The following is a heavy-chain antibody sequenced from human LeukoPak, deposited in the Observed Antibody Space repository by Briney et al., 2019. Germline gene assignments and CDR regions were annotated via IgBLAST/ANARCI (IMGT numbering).Heavy chain of an antibody. Sequence: SETLSLTCTVSGGSIKSYFWSWIRQPPGKGLEWIGYIYYSGSTNYNPSLKSRVTISVDTSKNQFSLKLSSVTAADTAVYYCARSYDSSGYYYVFDYWGQGTLVTVSS. CDR1: GGSIKSYF. J-gene: IGHJ4*02. CDR2: IYYSGST. CDR3: ARSYDSSGYYYVFDY. D-gene: IGHD3-22*01. V-gene: IGHV4-59*01.